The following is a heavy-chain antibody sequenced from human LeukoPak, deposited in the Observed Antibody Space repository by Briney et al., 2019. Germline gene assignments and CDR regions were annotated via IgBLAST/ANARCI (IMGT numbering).Heavy chain of an antibody. V-gene: IGHV1-69*02. D-gene: IGHD2-2*01. Sequence: SVKVSCKASGGTFSSYTISWVRQAPGQGLEWMGRITPILGIANYAQKFQGRVTITADKSASTAYMELSSLRSEDTAVYYCARYVVVPAANQGGNWFDPWGQGTLVTVSS. CDR3: ARYVVVPAANQGGNWFDP. CDR2: ITPILGIA. J-gene: IGHJ5*02. CDR1: GGTFSSYT.